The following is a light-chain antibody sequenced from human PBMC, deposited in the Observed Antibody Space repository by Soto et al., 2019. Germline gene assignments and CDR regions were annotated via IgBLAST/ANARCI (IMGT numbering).Light chain of an antibody. CDR3: QQHNNWPWT. Sequence: IVMTQSPATLSVSAGERATLSCRASQSVSSNLAWYQQKPGQAPRLLIYGASKRATGFPARFSGSGSGTDFTLTISSLQSEDFAVYYCQQHNNWPWTFGQGTKVDIK. CDR1: QSVSSN. J-gene: IGKJ1*01. CDR2: GAS. V-gene: IGKV3-15*01.